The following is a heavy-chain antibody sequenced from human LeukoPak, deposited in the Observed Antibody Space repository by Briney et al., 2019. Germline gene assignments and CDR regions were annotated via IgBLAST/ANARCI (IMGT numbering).Heavy chain of an antibody. V-gene: IGHV3-30*18. Sequence: GRSLRLSCAASGFTFSSYGMHWVRQAPGKGLEWVAVISYDGSNKYYADSVKGRFTISRDNSKNTLYLQMNSLRAEDTAVYHCAKDTYYYDSSGYYQLDYWGQGTLVTVSS. J-gene: IGHJ4*02. CDR1: GFTFSSYG. CDR2: ISYDGSNK. CDR3: AKDTYYYDSSGYYQLDY. D-gene: IGHD3-22*01.